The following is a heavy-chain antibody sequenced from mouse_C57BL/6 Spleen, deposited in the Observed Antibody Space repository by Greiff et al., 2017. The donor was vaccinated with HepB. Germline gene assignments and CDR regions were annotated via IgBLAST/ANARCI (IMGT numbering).Heavy chain of an antibody. D-gene: IGHD1-2*01. Sequence: QVQLQQPGAELVKPGASVKLSCKASGYTFTSYWMQWVKQRPGQGLEWIGEIDPSDSYTNYNQKFKGKATLTVDTSSSTAYMQLSSLTSEDSAVYYCARANGNYWGQVTTPTVSS. CDR2: IDPSDSYT. CDR3: ARANGNY. J-gene: IGHJ2*01. CDR1: GYTFTSYW. V-gene: IGHV1-50*01.